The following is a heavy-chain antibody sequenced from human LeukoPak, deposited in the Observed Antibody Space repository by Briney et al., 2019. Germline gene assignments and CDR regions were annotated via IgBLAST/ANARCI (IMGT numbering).Heavy chain of an antibody. V-gene: IGHV3-48*03. CDR1: GFTFRNYQ. D-gene: IGHD6-19*01. CDR2: IGNINSTT. Sequence: PGGSLRLPCAASGFTFRNYQMNWVRQAPGKGLEWVSYIGNINSTTHYADSVRGRFTVSRDDAKSSLYLQMSSLRVEDTAVYYCARTAYDLRGQSLVPGLDSWGQGTLVTVSS. J-gene: IGHJ4*02. CDR3: ARTAYDLRGQSLVPGLDS.